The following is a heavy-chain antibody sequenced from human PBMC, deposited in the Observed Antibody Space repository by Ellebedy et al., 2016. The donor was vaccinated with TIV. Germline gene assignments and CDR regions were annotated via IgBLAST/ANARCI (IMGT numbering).Heavy chain of an antibody. CDR2: ITGSGDRT. D-gene: IGHD3-10*01. CDR3: AKDSGKYGWNSEY. V-gene: IGHV3-23*01. Sequence: PGGSLRLSCATSGFTFDNFAMRWFLQAPGKGLEWVSAITGSGDRTFYADSVKGRFTVSRDTSKNTLYLQMNSLRAEDTAIYYCAKDSGKYGWNSEYWGQGTQVTVSS. CDR1: GFTFDNFA. J-gene: IGHJ4*02.